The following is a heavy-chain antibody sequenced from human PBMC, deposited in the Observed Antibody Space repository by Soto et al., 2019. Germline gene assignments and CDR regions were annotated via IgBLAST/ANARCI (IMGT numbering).Heavy chain of an antibody. CDR1: GFTFDDYA. CDR3: AKDSGYYYGSGSYYKL. CDR2: ISWNSGSI. D-gene: IGHD3-10*01. Sequence: GGSLRLSCAASGFTFDDYAMHWVRQAPGKGLEWVSGISWNSGSIGYADSVKGRFTISRDNAKISLYLQMNSLRAEDTALFYCAKDSGYYYGSGSYYKLWGQGTLVTVSS. V-gene: IGHV3-9*01. J-gene: IGHJ4*02.